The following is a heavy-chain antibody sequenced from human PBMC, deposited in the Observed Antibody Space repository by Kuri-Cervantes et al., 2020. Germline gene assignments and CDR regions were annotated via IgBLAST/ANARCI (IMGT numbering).Heavy chain of an antibody. Sequence: SETLSLTCTVSGGSISSGGYYWSWIRQPPGKGLEWIGYIYHSGSTYYNPSLKSRVTTSVDRSKNQFSLELSSVTAADTAVYYCARTIYDSGGYYPFAWFDPWGQGTLVTVSS. J-gene: IGHJ5*02. CDR3: ARTIYDSGGYYPFAWFDP. CDR2: IYHSGST. V-gene: IGHV4-30-2*01. CDR1: GGSISSGGYY. D-gene: IGHD3-22*01.